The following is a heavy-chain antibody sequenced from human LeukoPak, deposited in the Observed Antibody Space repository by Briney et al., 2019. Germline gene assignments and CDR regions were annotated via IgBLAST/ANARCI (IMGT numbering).Heavy chain of an antibody. J-gene: IGHJ4*02. CDR1: GGTFSSYA. CDR2: IIPIFGIA. Sequence: ASVKVSCTASGGTFSSYAISWVRQAPGQGLEWMGRIIPIFGIANYAQKFQGRVTITADKSTSTAYMELSSLRSEDTAVYYCARIHCSGGSCYPYYFDYWGQGTLVTVSS. D-gene: IGHD2-15*01. CDR3: ARIHCSGGSCYPYYFDY. V-gene: IGHV1-69*04.